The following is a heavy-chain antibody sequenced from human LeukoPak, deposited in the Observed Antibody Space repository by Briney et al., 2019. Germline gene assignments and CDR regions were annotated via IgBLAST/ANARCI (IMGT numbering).Heavy chain of an antibody. CDR2: INHSGST. CDR3: ARGFVEGDYVGRGALGYYFDY. CDR1: GGSISSYY. V-gene: IGHV4-34*01. J-gene: IGHJ4*02. Sequence: SETLSLTCTVSGGSISSYYWSWIRQPPGKGLEWIGEINHSGSTNYNPSLKSRVTISVDTSKNQFSLKLSSVTAADTAVYYCARGFVEGDYVGRGALGYYFDYWGQETLVTVSS. D-gene: IGHD4-23*01.